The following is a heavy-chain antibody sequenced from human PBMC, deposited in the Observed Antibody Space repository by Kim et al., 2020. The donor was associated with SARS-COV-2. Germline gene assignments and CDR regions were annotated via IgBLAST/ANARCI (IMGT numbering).Heavy chain of an antibody. V-gene: IGHV3-33*01. D-gene: IGHD3-22*01. CDR2: IWYDGTNE. CDR1: GFTFRSYG. CDR3: ARGKYYYDKSIDY. J-gene: IGHJ4*02. Sequence: GGSLRLSCAASGFTFRSYGMHWVRQPPGRGLEWVAVIWYDGTNEYYADSVKGRFTISRDNSENTLYLQMNSLRAEDTAVYYCARGKYYYDKSIDYWGQGTPVTVSS.